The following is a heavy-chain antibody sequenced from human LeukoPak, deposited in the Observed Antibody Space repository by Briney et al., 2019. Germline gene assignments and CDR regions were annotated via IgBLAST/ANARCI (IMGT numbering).Heavy chain of an antibody. D-gene: IGHD4-17*01. V-gene: IGHV3-23*01. Sequence: GGSLRLSCAASGFTFSSHGMNWVRQAPGKGLEWVSGIRGDGVTTYYADSVKGRFTISRDNSKNTLYLQMNSLRAEDTAVYYCARDQGATVYYWGQGTLVTVSS. CDR1: GFTFSSHG. CDR3: ARDQGATVYY. J-gene: IGHJ4*02. CDR2: IRGDGVTT.